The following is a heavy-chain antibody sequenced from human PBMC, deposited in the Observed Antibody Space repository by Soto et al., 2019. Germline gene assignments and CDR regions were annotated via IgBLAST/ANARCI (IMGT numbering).Heavy chain of an antibody. Sequence: QVQLVQSGAEVKKPGSSVKVSCKASGGTFSSYAISWVRQAPGQGFEWMGGIIPIFGTANYAQKFQGRVTITADESTSTAYMELSSLRSEDTAVYYCARALGDFWSGYYRYYYYGMDVWGQGTTVTVSS. J-gene: IGHJ6*02. CDR2: IIPIFGTA. CDR1: GGTFSSYA. V-gene: IGHV1-69*01. D-gene: IGHD3-3*01. CDR3: ARALGDFWSGYYRYYYYGMDV.